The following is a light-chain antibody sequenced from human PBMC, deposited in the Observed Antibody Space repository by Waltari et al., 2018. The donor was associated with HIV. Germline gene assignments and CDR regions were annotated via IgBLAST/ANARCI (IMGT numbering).Light chain of an antibody. V-gene: IGLV2-14*01. Sequence: QSALTQPASVSGSPGQSITISCDLNDYKYVSWYQRHPGKAPKVIIYEVTNRPSGLSNRFSGSKSGNTATLTISGLQPEDEADYFCTSYISGTTPVFGRGTRVTVL. CDR2: EVT. CDR1: DLNDYKY. CDR3: TSYISGTTPV. J-gene: IGLJ2*01.